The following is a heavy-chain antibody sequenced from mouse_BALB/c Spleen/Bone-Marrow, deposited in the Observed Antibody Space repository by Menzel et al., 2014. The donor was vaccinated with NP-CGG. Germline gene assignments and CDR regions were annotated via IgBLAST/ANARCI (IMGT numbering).Heavy chain of an antibody. V-gene: IGHV1-69*02. Sequence: VQLQQSGAELVKPGASVKLSCKASGYTFTSYWMHWVQQSPGQGLEWIGEIDPSDSYSKYNQNFKGKATLTVDKSSSTAYIQHSSLTSEDSAVYACARLGIYYYGSSYGAMDYWGQGTSVTVSS. D-gene: IGHD1-1*01. CDR1: GYTFTSYW. CDR2: IDPSDSYS. J-gene: IGHJ4*01. CDR3: ARLGIYYYGSSYGAMDY.